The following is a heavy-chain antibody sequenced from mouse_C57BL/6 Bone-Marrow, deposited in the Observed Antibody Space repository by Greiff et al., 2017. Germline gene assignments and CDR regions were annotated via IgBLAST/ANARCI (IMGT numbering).Heavy chain of an antibody. CDR1: GFTFSDYY. V-gene: IGHV5-16*01. CDR3: ARGEVAMDY. CDR2: INYDGSST. Sequence: EVKLMESEGGLVQPGSSMKLSCTASGFTFSDYYMAWVRQVPEKGLEWVANINYDGSSTYYLDSLKSRFIISRDNAKNILYLQMSSLKSEDTATYYCARGEVAMDYWGQGTSVTVSS. J-gene: IGHJ4*01.